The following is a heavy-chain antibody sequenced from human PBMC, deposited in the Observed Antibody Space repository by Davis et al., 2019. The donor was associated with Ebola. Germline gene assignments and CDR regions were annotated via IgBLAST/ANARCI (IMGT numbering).Heavy chain of an antibody. CDR3: ARRIAARPNWFDP. Sequence: PSVKVSCKASGYTFTSYDINWVRQATGQGLEWMGWMNPNSGNTGYAQKFQGRVTMARNTSISTAYMELSSLRSEDTAVYYCARRIAARPNWFDPWGQGTLVTVSS. CDR1: GYTFTSYD. D-gene: IGHD6-6*01. CDR2: MNPNSGNT. J-gene: IGHJ5*02. V-gene: IGHV1-8*01.